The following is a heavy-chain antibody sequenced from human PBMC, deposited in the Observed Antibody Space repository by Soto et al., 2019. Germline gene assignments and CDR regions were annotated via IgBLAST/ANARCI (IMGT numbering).Heavy chain of an antibody. J-gene: IGHJ4*02. D-gene: IGHD5-12*01. Sequence: SETLSLTCAVYGGSFSGYYWSWIRQPPGKGLEWIGEINHSGSTNYNPSLKSRVTISVDTSKNQFSLKLSSVTAADTAVYYCARAYEDYVDIVATRPFDYWGQGTLVTVSS. CDR2: INHSGST. CDR1: GGSFSGYY. V-gene: IGHV4-34*01. CDR3: ARAYEDYVDIVATRPFDY.